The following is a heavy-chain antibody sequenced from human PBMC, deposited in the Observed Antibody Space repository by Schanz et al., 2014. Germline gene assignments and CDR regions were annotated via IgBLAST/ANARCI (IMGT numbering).Heavy chain of an antibody. CDR1: GYSFTPFP. Sequence: QVQLVQSGAEVKKPGASVKVSCKASGYSFTPFPIHWVRQAPGQRLEWMGWINAGTGNTEYSQKFRGRVTITRDTLASTAYMEVSSLRSDDTALYYCTRGGYSYALSAFDIWGQGTMXTVSS. J-gene: IGHJ3*02. CDR3: TRGGYSYALSAFDI. D-gene: IGHD5-18*01. CDR2: INAGTGNT. V-gene: IGHV1-3*01.